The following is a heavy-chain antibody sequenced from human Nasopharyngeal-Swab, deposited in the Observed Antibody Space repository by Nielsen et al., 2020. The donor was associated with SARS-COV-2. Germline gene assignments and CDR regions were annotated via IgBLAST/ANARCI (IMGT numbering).Heavy chain of an antibody. CDR2: INAGNGNT. J-gene: IGHJ5*02. Sequence: ASVKVSCKASGHTFTSYAMHWVRQAPGQRLEWVGWINAGNGNTKYSQKFQGRVTITRDTSASTAYMELSSLRSEDTAVYYCARDRNVLRYFDWLGWFDPWGQGTLVIVSS. CDR3: ARDRNVLRYFDWLGWFDP. CDR1: GHTFTSYA. V-gene: IGHV1-3*01. D-gene: IGHD3-9*01.